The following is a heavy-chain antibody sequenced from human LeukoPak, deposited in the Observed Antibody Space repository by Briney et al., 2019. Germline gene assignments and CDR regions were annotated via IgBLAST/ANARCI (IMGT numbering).Heavy chain of an antibody. CDR3: AKDRGLRHFHWLSELDY. D-gene: IGHD3-9*01. V-gene: IGHV3-30*18. CDR2: ISYDGSNK. CDR1: GFTFSNYG. Sequence: GGSLRLSCAASGFTFSNYGMHGVRQAPGKGLEWVAVISYDGSNKYYADSVKGRFTISRDNSKNTLYLQMNSLRAEDTAVYYCAKDRGLRHFHWLSELDYWGQGTLVTVSS. J-gene: IGHJ4*02.